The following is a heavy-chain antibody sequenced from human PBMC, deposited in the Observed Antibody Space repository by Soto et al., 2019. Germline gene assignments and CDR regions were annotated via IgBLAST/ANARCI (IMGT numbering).Heavy chain of an antibody. D-gene: IGHD3-22*01. CDR1: GGTFSSYA. Sequence: SVKVSCKASGGTFSSYAISWLRQAPGQGLEWMGGIIPIFGTANYAQKFQGRVTITADESTSTAYMELSSLRSEDTAVYYCARDYYDSSGYYYYFDYWGQGTLVTVSS. CDR3: ARDYYDSSGYYYYFDY. V-gene: IGHV1-69*13. J-gene: IGHJ4*02. CDR2: IIPIFGTA.